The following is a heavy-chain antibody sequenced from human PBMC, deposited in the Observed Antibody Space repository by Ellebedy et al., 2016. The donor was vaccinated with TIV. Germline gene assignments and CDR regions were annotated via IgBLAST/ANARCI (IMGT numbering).Heavy chain of an antibody. CDR3: ARRPDSMFRGDPYAMDV. CDR2: IYPGDSDT. D-gene: IGHD3-10*01. CDR1: GYSFTSYW. Sequence: GESLKISXKGSGYSFTSYWIGWVRQMPGKGLEWMGIIYPGDSDTRYSPSFQGQVTISADKSINTAYLQWSSLKTSDTAVYYCARRPDSMFRGDPYAMDVWGQGTTVTVSS. J-gene: IGHJ6*02. V-gene: IGHV5-51*01.